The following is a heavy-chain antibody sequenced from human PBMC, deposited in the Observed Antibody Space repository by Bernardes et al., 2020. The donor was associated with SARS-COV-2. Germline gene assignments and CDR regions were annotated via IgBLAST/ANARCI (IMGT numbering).Heavy chain of an antibody. J-gene: IGHJ4*02. D-gene: IGHD2-21*02. CDR1: GINSNIHW. V-gene: IGHV3-7*03. CDR2: IDRDGIEK. CDR3: ARDCGGDCYGSLDY. Sequence: GGSLRLSCAASGINSNIHWMSWVRQAPGKGLEWVANIDRDGIEKYYMESVKGRFTISRDKAKNSVYLEVNSLRVEDTGVYYCARDCGGDCYGSLDYWGQGTQVTVSS.